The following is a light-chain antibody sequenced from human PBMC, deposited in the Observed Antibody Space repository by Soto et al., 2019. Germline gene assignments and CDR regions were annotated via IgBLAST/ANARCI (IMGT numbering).Light chain of an antibody. CDR2: AAS. CDR3: QKSYSTPRK. Sequence: DIQMSQSPSSLSASVGDRVTITCRASQSISSYLNWYQQKPGKAPKLLIYAASNLQSGVPSRFSGSGSGTDFTLTISSLQPEDFATYYCQKSYSTPRKFGQGTKVDIK. J-gene: IGKJ1*01. CDR1: QSISSY. V-gene: IGKV1-39*01.